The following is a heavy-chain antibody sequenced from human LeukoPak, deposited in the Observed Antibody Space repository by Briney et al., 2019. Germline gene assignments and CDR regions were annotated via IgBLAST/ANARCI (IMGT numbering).Heavy chain of an antibody. Sequence: SETLSLTCTVSGGSISRYYWSWIRQPPGKGLEWIGYIYYSGSTNYNPSLKSRVTISVDTSKNQLSLKLSSVTAADTAVYYCARDPGGNWNYDYWGQGTLVTVSS. D-gene: IGHD1-7*01. V-gene: IGHV4-59*01. J-gene: IGHJ4*02. CDR1: GGSISRYY. CDR3: ARDPGGNWNYDY. CDR2: IYYSGST.